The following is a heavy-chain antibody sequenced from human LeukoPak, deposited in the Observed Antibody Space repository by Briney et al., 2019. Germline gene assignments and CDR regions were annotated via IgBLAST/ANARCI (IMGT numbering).Heavy chain of an antibody. J-gene: IGHJ2*01. CDR3: ARDYDILTGPNWYFDL. Sequence: GESLKISCKGSGYSFTSYWIGWVRQMPGKGLEWMGIIYPGDSDTRYSPSFQGQVTISADKSISTAYLQWSSLKASDTAMYYCARDYDILTGPNWYFDLWGRGTLVTVSS. D-gene: IGHD3-9*01. CDR1: GYSFTSYW. CDR2: IYPGDSDT. V-gene: IGHV5-51*01.